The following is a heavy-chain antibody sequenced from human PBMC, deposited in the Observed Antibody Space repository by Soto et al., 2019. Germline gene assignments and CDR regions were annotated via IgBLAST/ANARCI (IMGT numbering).Heavy chain of an antibody. J-gene: IGHJ1*01. CDR1: GYTFTNYG. CDR2: ISGYNGNT. Sequence: QVQLEQSGVEVKKPGASVKVSCKASGYTFTNYGISWVRQAPGQGPEWMGGISGYNGNTKYAQKLQGRVTMTTDTSTTTVYLEVRNLRSDDTAVYYCARGGTSWSEVYYQHWGKGTLVIVSS. D-gene: IGHD6-13*01. V-gene: IGHV1-18*01. CDR3: ARGGTSWSEVYYQH.